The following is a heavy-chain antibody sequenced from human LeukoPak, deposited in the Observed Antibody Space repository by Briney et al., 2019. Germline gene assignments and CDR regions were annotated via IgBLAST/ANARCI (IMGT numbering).Heavy chain of an antibody. Sequence: ASVKVSCKASGYTFTSYGISWARQAPGQGLEWMGWISAYNGNTNYAQKLQGRVTMTTDTSTSTAYMELRSLRSDDTAVYYCARGLTIFGVVTLDYYYYYMDVWGKGTTVTVSS. J-gene: IGHJ6*03. CDR3: ARGLTIFGVVTLDYYYYYMDV. V-gene: IGHV1-18*01. CDR1: GYTFTSYG. CDR2: ISAYNGNT. D-gene: IGHD3-3*01.